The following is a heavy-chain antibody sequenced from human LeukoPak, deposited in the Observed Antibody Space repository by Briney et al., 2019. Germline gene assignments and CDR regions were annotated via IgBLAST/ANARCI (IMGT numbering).Heavy chain of an antibody. CDR1: GGSISGSSYY. CDR3: ASKSTDHGELRFDY. Sequence: SETLSLTCTVSGGSISGSSYYWSWIRQHPGKGLEWIGYIYYSGSTYYNPSLKSRVTISVDTSKNQFSLKLSSVTAADTAVYYCASKSTDHGELRFDYWGQGTLVTVSS. D-gene: IGHD4-17*01. V-gene: IGHV4-31*03. CDR2: IYYSGST. J-gene: IGHJ4*02.